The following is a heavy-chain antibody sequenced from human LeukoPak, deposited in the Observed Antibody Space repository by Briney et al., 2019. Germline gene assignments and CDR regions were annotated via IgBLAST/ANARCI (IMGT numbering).Heavy chain of an antibody. CDR2: IYDSGHT. Sequence: SETLSLTCAVSGFSISSNYYWGWIRQPPGKGLDWIGTIYDSGHTYYNPSLKSRVTISVDTSKNQFSLKLSSVTAADTAVYYCARSPDSPDYFDSSGYDYWGQGTLVTVSS. CDR1: GFSISSNYY. J-gene: IGHJ4*02. D-gene: IGHD3-22*01. V-gene: IGHV4-38-2*01. CDR3: ARSPDSPDYFDSSGYDY.